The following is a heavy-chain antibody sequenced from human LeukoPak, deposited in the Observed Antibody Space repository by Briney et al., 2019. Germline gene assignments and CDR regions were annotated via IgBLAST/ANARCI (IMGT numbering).Heavy chain of an antibody. CDR1: GFTFSSYS. Sequence: GGSLRLSCAASGFTFSSYSMNWVRQAPGKGLEWVSYISSSSTIYYADSVKGRFTISRDNAKNSLYLQMNSLRAEDTAVYYCARDPVEYSSSSEHYDYWGQGTLVTVSS. D-gene: IGHD6-6*01. CDR3: ARDPVEYSSSSEHYDY. J-gene: IGHJ4*02. CDR2: ISSSSTI. V-gene: IGHV3-48*01.